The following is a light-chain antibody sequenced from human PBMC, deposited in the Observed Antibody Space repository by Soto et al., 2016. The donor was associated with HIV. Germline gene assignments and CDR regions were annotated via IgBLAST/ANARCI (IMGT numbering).Light chain of an antibody. V-gene: IGLV3-21*03. Sequence: SYELTQPPSVSVALGKTATITCGGDNIGSQSVHWHQQRPGQAPILVVFDDSDRPSGIPDRFSGSKSGNTATLSIIRAEAGDEADYYCQVWDRSSDHVVFGGGTKVSVL. CDR2: DDS. J-gene: IGLJ2*01. CDR3: QVWDRSSDHVV. CDR1: NIGSQS.